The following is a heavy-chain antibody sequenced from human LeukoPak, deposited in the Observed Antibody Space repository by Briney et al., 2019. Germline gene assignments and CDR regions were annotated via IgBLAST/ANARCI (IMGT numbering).Heavy chain of an antibody. CDR3: AKGSYYDSSGSFYFDY. CDR1: GFTFSRHG. CDR2: ISNDGSRK. J-gene: IGHJ4*02. V-gene: IGHV3-30*18. D-gene: IGHD3-22*01. Sequence: GRSLRLSCAPSGFTFSRHGMHWVRQAPGKGLEWVAIISNDGSRKYYAHSVKGRFTISRDNSKNTLYVQVNSLGTEDTAAYYCAKGSYYDSSGSFYFDYWGQGTLVTVSS.